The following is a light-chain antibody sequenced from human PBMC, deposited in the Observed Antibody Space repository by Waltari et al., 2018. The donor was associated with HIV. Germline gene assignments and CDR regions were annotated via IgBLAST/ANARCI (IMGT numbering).Light chain of an antibody. CDR1: NSNIGSNF. J-gene: IGLJ1*01. Sequence: QSTLTQPPSLSGTPGQRLTIQCFGHNSNIGSNFVFWYRQIPGTAPNLLLFRNDQRPSGVGDRFSGSRSGASASLVITGLRVDDEADYYCASWDDKLRGHVFGSGTTVSV. V-gene: IGLV1-47*01. CDR2: RND. CDR3: ASWDDKLRGHV.